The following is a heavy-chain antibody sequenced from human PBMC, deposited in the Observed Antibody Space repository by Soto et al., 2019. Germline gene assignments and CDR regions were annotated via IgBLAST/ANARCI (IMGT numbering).Heavy chain of an antibody. CDR2: ISYDGSNK. J-gene: IGHJ6*02. CDR3: ASLYFDWFPPPYYYYGMDV. D-gene: IGHD3-9*01. V-gene: IGHV3-30-3*01. CDR1: GFTFSSYA. Sequence: PGGSLRLSCAASGFTFSSYAMHWVRQAPGKGLEWVAVISYDGSNKYYADSVKGRFTISRDNSKNTLYLQMNSLRAEDTAVYYCASLYFDWFPPPYYYYGMDVWGQGTTVTVSS.